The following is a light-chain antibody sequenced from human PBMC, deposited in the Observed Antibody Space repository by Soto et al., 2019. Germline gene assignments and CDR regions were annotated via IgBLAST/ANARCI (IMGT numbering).Light chain of an antibody. J-gene: IGLJ2*01. V-gene: IGLV2-14*01. CDR2: DVR. CDR1: SSDVGGYDY. CDR3: SSYTSTNTPV. Sequence: QSALTQPASVSGSPGQSITISCTGTSSDVGGYDYVSWYQQHPGKAPKLMIYDVRNRPSGVSSRFSGSKSGNTASLTISGVQAEDEADYYCSSYTSTNTPVFGGGTKLTVL.